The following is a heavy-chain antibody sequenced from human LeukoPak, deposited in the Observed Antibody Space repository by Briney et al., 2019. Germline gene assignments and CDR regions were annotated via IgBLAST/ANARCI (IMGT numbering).Heavy chain of an antibody. D-gene: IGHD4-17*01. CDR2: VSHGDGRNK. Sequence: GGSLRLSCAASGVRFSSYGMHWVRQAPGKGLEWVTVVSHGDGRNKYYADSVRCRFTISRDNSKNTLYLQMNSLRAEDTAVYFCVREGGSAGDYLDYWGQGTLVTVSS. CDR1: GVRFSSYG. CDR3: VREGGSAGDYLDY. V-gene: IGHV3-30*05. J-gene: IGHJ4*02.